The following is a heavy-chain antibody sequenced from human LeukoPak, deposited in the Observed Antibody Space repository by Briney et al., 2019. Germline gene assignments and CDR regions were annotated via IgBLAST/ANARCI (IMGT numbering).Heavy chain of an antibody. Sequence: SETLSLTCTVSGGSISSYYWSWIRQPPGKGLEWIGYIYYSGSTNYNPSLKSRVTISVDTSKNQFSLKLSSATAADTAVYYCARAGSSSWGYSWFDPWGQGTLVTVSS. CDR2: IYYSGST. J-gene: IGHJ5*02. CDR1: GGSISSYY. V-gene: IGHV4-59*01. CDR3: ARAGSSSWGYSWFDP. D-gene: IGHD6-13*01.